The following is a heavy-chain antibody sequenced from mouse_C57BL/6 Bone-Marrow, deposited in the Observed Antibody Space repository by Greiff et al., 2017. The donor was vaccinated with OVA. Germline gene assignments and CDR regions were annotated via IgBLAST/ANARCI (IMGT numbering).Heavy chain of an antibody. Sequence: VQLQQPGAELVKPGASVKLSCKASGYTFTSYWMQWVKQRPGQGLEWIGEIDPSDSYTNYNQKFKGKATLTVDTSSSTAYMQLSSLTSEDSAVYYCARLNCYYFDYWGQGTTLTVSS. CDR2: IDPSDSYT. CDR3: ARLNCYYFDY. V-gene: IGHV1-50*01. D-gene: IGHD4-1*01. J-gene: IGHJ2*01. CDR1: GYTFTSYW.